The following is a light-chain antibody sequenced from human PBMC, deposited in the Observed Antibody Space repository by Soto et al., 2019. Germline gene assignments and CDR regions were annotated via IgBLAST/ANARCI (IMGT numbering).Light chain of an antibody. CDR1: QSISSW. CDR3: QQYNDYSRT. Sequence: DIQMTQSPSTLSASVGDRVTITCRASQSISSWLAWYQQKPGKAPKLLIYEASNLEGGVPSRFSASGSGTESTLTISSLQPDDFATYYCQQYNDYSRTFGQGTKVDIK. V-gene: IGKV1-5*03. CDR2: EAS. J-gene: IGKJ1*01.